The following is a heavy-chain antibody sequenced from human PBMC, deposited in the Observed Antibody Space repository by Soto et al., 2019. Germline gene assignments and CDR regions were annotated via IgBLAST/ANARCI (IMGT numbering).Heavy chain of an antibody. J-gene: IGHJ4*02. D-gene: IGHD6-13*01. V-gene: IGHV4-39*01. Sequence: PXETLSLPCTVSGGSISSSSYYWGWVRQPPGKGLEWIGSIYYSGITYYNPSLKSRVTISVDTSKNQFSLKLSSVTAADTAVYYCARLVVGSSWYYFDYWGQGTLVTV. CDR2: IYYSGIT. CDR3: ARLVVGSSWYYFDY. CDR1: GGSISSSSYY.